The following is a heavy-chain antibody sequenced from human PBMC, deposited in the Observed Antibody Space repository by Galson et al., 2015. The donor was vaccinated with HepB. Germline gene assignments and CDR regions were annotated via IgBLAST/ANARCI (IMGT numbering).Heavy chain of an antibody. CDR3: TRQGYYDNSGYLYYYYMDV. J-gene: IGHJ6*03. V-gene: IGHV3-73*01. CDR2: IRSKANSYAT. Sequence: SLRLSCAASGFTFSGSPMHWVRQASGKGLEWVGRIRSKANSYATAYAASVKGRFTISRDDSKNTAYLQMNSLKTEDTVVYYCTRQGYYDNSGYLYYYYMDVWGKGTTVTVSS. D-gene: IGHD3-22*01. CDR1: GFTFSGSP.